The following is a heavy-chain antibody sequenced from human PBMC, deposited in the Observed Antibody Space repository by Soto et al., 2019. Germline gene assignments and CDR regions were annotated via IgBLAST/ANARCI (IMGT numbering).Heavy chain of an antibody. V-gene: IGHV4-59*01. CDR2: IYYSGST. D-gene: IGHD6-19*01. J-gene: IGHJ3*02. CDR1: GGSISSYY. CDR3: ARADEGAFDI. Sequence: KASETLSLTCTVSGGSISSYYWSWIRQPPGKGLEWIGYIYYSGSTNYNPSLKSRVTISVDTSKNQFSLKLSSVTAADTAVYYCARADEGAFDIWGQGTMVTVSS.